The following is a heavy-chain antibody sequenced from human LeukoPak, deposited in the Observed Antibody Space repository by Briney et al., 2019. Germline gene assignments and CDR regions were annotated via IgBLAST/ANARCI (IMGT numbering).Heavy chain of an antibody. J-gene: IGHJ6*03. V-gene: IGHV1-69*05. CDR2: IIPIFTTT. CDR3: ARDGSRDITGTMTGNYYYYMDV. CDR1: GGTFSSHA. Sequence: ASVKVSCKAPGGTFSSHAISWVRQAPGQGLEWMGGIIPIFTTTNYAQKFQGRVTITTDESTSTAYMELSSLRSEDTAVYYCARDGSRDITGTMTGNYYYYMDVWGKGTTVTVSS. D-gene: IGHD1-7*01.